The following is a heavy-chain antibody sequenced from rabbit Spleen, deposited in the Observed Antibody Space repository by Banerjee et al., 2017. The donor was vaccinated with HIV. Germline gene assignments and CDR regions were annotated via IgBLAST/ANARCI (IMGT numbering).Heavy chain of an antibody. CDR3: ARETSSGWGVVSFYFNL. Sequence: QEQLVESGGGLVKPGASLTLTCTASGFSFSSGYDMCWVRQAPGKGLEWIGCIYTGNGKTYYASWAIGRFTISKSSSTTVTLQMTSLTAADTATYFCARETSSGWGVVSFYFNLWGPGTLVTVS. D-gene: IGHD4-1*01. J-gene: IGHJ4*01. V-gene: IGHV1S45*01. CDR2: IYTGNGKT. CDR1: GFSFSSGYD.